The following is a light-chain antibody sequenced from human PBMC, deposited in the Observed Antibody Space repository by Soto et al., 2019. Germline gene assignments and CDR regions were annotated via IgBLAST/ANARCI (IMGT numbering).Light chain of an antibody. Sequence: QSALTQPASVSGSPGQSITNSCTGTSSDVGGYNYVSWYQQHPGKAPKLMIYDVSNRPSGVSNRFSGSKSGNTASLTISGLQAEDEADYYCSSYTSSSTVVVFGGGTKLTVL. CDR3: SSYTSSSTVVV. V-gene: IGLV2-14*01. J-gene: IGLJ2*01. CDR2: DVS. CDR1: SSDVGGYNY.